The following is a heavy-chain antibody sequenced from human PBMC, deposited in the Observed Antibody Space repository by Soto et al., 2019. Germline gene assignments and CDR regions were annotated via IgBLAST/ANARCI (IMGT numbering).Heavy chain of an antibody. CDR1: GDSVSSNSAA. D-gene: IGHD6-6*01. CDR3: ARDREQLVGRDYYYYYGMDV. V-gene: IGHV6-1*01. Sequence: SQTLSLTCTISGDSVSSNSAAWNWIRQSPSRGLEWLGRTYYRSKWYNDYAVSVKSRITINPDTSKNQFTLQLNSVTPEDTAVYYCARDREQLVGRDYYYYYGMDVWGQGTTVTVSS. CDR2: TYYRSKWYN. J-gene: IGHJ6*02.